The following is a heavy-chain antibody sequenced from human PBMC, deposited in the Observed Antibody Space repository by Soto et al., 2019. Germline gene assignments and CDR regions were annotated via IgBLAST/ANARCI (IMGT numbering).Heavy chain of an antibody. CDR3: ARDSGPGDYDFWSGSYYYYGMDV. J-gene: IGHJ6*02. CDR1: GGSISSYY. V-gene: IGHV4-59*01. D-gene: IGHD3-3*01. Sequence: SETLSLTCTVSGGSISSYYWSWIRQPPGKGLEWIGYIYYSGSTNYNPSLKSRVTISVDTSKNQFSLKLGSVTAADTAVYYCARDSGPGDYDFWSGSYYYYGMDVWGQGTTVTVSS. CDR2: IYYSGST.